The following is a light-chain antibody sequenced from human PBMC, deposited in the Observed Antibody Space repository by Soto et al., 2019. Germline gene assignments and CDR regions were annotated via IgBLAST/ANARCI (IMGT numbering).Light chain of an antibody. Sequence: EIVIMQSPATLSVSPGERATLSCRASQHVSSNLAWYHQKPGQAPRLLIYGASTRATGVPARFRGSGSGTEFTLTISSLKSEDFAVYYCQQYKKWHPYTFGQGTKLEIK. CDR2: GAS. CDR1: QHVSSN. CDR3: QQYKKWHPYT. J-gene: IGKJ2*01. V-gene: IGKV3-15*01.